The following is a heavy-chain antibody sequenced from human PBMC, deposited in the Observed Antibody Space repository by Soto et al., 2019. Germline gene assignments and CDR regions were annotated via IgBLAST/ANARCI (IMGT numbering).Heavy chain of an antibody. D-gene: IGHD3-10*01. Sequence: GESLKISCKGSGYSFTSYWIGWVRQMPGKGLEWMGIIYPGDSDTRYSPSFQGQVTISADKSISTAYLQWSSLKASDTAMYYCGGGGFRGFFTQPRDYNGMDVGGQGTTVTVSS. J-gene: IGHJ6*02. CDR1: GYSFTSYW. CDR3: GGGGFRGFFTQPRDYNGMDV. V-gene: IGHV5-51*01. CDR2: IYPGDSDT.